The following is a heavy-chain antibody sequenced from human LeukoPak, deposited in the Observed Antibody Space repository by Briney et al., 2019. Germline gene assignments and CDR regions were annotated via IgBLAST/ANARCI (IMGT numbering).Heavy chain of an antibody. CDR3: ARGDYYYYGMDV. CDR1: GGPIGTYY. CDR2: IYYSGSA. J-gene: IGHJ6*02. Sequence: PSETLSLTCNVSGGPIGTYYWSWIPQSPGKGLEWIGYIYYSGSATYNPSLKSRVTISVDTSKNQFSLKLTSVTAADTAVYYCARGDYYYYGMDVWGQGTTVTVS. V-gene: IGHV4-59*12.